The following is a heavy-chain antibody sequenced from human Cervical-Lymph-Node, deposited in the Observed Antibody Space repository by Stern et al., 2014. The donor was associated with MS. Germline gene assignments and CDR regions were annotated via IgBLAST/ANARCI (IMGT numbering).Heavy chain of an antibody. CDR3: ASPHCGGDCWANDQYTMDV. V-gene: IGHV3-21*01. CDR1: GFDFAPYS. Sequence: VQPVESGGGLVQPGGTLRLSWIASGFDFAPYSMSWVRPVQGKGLERVESSDSSGGKIFYADSVKGRFTISRDNSMKSLYLQMKSLRLEDTATYYCASPHCGGDCWANDQYTMDVWGQGTTVTVAS. CDR2: SDSSGGKI. D-gene: IGHD2-21*02. J-gene: IGHJ6*02.